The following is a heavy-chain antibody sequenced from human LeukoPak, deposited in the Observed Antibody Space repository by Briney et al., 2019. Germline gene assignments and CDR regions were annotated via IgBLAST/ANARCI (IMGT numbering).Heavy chain of an antibody. CDR2: IDWDDDK. D-gene: IGHD5-18*01. V-gene: IGHV2-70*11. CDR1: GFSLSTSGMC. J-gene: IGHJ4*02. Sequence: SGPALGKPTQTLTLTCTFSGFSLSTSGMCVSWIRQPPGKALEWLARIDWDDDKYYSTSLKTRLTISKDTSKNQVVLTMANMDPVDTATYYCARALCGYSYGYGYWGQGTLVTVSS. CDR3: ARALCGYSYGYGY.